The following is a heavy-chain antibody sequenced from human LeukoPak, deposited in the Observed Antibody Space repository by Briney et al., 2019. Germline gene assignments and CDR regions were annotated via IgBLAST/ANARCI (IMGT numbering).Heavy chain of an antibody. V-gene: IGHV3-48*03. CDR2: ISSSGSTR. CDR3: AREGRPLLGELLLEY. D-gene: IGHD1-26*01. J-gene: IGHJ4*02. Sequence: PGGSLRLSCAASGFTFSSYEMNWVRQAPGKGLEWVSYISSSGSTRTYADSVKGRFTISRDNSKNTLYLQMNSLRAEDTAVYYCAREGRPLLGELLLEYWGQGTLVTVSS. CDR1: GFTFSSYE.